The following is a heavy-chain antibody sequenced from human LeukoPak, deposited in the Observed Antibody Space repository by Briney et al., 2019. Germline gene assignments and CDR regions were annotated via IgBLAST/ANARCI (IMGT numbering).Heavy chain of an antibody. CDR2: IKNETDGGTT. Sequence: GGSLTLSCAASGFIFSNVWMSWVRQSPGKGLEWLAHIKNETDGGTTDFAASVKGKFSIARDHSQNTLFLQMISLKAEYTAVYYCTTGTWIQLWVPDYWGQGTLVTVSS. D-gene: IGHD5-18*01. CDR1: GFIFSNVW. CDR3: TTGTWIQLWVPDY. V-gene: IGHV3-15*01. J-gene: IGHJ4*02.